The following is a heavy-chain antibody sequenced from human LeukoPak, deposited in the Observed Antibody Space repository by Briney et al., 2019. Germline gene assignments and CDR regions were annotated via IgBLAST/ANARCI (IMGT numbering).Heavy chain of an antibody. J-gene: IGHJ4*02. CDR1: EFTFSSYA. D-gene: IGHD1-26*01. CDR2: ISYDGSNK. Sequence: SGRSLRLSCAASEFTFSSYAMHWVRQAPGKGLEWVAVISYDGSNKYYADSVKGRFTISRDNSKNTLYLQMNSLRAEDTAVYYCAKGKIVGATRNGGSLFDYWGQGTLVTVSS. CDR3: AKGKIVGATRNGGSLFDY. V-gene: IGHV3-30*04.